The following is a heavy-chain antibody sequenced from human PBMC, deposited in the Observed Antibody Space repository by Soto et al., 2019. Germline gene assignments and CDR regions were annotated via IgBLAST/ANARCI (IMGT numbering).Heavy chain of an antibody. Sequence: PGGSLRLSCAASGFTFSSYSMNWVRQAPGKGLEWVSSISSSSSYIYYADSAKGRFTISRDNAKNSLYLQMNSLRAEDTAVYYCARDGGTCQFDPWGQGTLVTVSS. D-gene: IGHD3-16*01. CDR2: ISSSSSYI. CDR3: ARDGGTCQFDP. CDR1: GFTFSSYS. V-gene: IGHV3-21*01. J-gene: IGHJ5*02.